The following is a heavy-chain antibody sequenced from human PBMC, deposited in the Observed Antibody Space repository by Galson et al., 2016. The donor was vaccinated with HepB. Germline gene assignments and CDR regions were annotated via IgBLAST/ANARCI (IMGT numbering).Heavy chain of an antibody. CDR3: VRGHSDTNFPYYFYH. V-gene: IGHV3-48*02. CDR2: ISHASTTL. CDR1: GFIFGSHT. Sequence: SLRLSCAASGFIFGSHTMDWVRQSPGKGLEWIAYISHASTTLYYADSVKGRFTISRDNAKSSLYLQMNNLRDDDTATYYCVRGHSDTNFPYYFYHWGQGALVTVSS. D-gene: IGHD2-21*02. J-gene: IGHJ4*02.